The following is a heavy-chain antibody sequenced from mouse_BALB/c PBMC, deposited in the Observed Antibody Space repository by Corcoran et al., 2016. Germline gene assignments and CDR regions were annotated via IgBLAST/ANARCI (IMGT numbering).Heavy chain of an antibody. D-gene: IGHD4-1*01. CDR1: GFNITDTY. Sequence: EVQLPQSGAELVKPGASVKLSCTASGFNITDTYMHWVKQRPENGLEWIGRIDPANGNTKYNPKFQGKATITADTSSNTAYLQLSSLTSEDTAVYYCANWDWYFDVWGAGTTVTVSS. J-gene: IGHJ1*01. CDR3: ANWDWYFDV. V-gene: IGHV14-3*02. CDR2: IDPANGNT.